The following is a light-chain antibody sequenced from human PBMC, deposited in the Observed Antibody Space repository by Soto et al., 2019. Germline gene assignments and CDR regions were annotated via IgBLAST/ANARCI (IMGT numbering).Light chain of an antibody. CDR2: DAS. Sequence: DIQMPQSPSTLSASVGDRVTITCRASQSISGWLAWYQQKPGKAPKLLIYDASSLESGVPSRFSGSGSGTEFTLTISSLQPDDFATYDCQQYNSYAWTFGQGTKVEVK. CDR1: QSISGW. CDR3: QQYNSYAWT. V-gene: IGKV1-5*01. J-gene: IGKJ1*01.